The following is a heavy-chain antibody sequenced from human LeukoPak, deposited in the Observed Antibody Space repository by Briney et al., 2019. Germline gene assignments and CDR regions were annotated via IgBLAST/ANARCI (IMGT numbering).Heavy chain of an antibody. CDR3: AKERMRGYSYGEDAFDI. CDR1: GFTFSSYA. Sequence: PGGSLRLSCAASGFTFSSYAMSWVRQAPGKGLEWVSAISGSGGSTYYADSVKGRFTISRDNSKNTLYLQMNSLRAEDTAVYYCAKERMRGYSYGEDAFDIWGQGTMVTVSS. J-gene: IGHJ3*02. CDR2: ISGSGGST. D-gene: IGHD5-18*01. V-gene: IGHV3-23*01.